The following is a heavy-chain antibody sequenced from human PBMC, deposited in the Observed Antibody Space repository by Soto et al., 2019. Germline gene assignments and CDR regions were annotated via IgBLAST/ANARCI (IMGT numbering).Heavy chain of an antibody. Sequence: QVQLVQSGAEVKKPGASVKVSCKASGYTFTSYAIHWVRQAPGQRLEWMGWINTAKDNTKYSQKFQGRVTITRDTPASIVYMELSSLRSEDTAVYYCARGSSWSYFDYWGQGTLVTVSS. CDR3: ARGSSWSYFDY. CDR1: GYTFTSYA. J-gene: IGHJ4*02. CDR2: INTAKDNT. V-gene: IGHV1-3*04. D-gene: IGHD6-13*01.